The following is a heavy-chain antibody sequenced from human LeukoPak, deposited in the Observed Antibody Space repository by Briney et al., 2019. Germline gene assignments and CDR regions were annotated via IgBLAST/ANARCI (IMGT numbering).Heavy chain of an antibody. CDR1: GFTFSSYA. J-gene: IGHJ4*02. V-gene: IGHV3-23*01. Sequence: GGSLRLSCAASGFTFSSYAMSWVRQAPGKGLEWVSAIRGSGGSTYYADSVKGRFTISRDNAKNSLYLQMNSLRAEDTALYYCAKATREAVAGTDFDYWGQGTLVTVSS. CDR3: AKATREAVAGTDFDY. D-gene: IGHD6-19*01. CDR2: IRGSGGST.